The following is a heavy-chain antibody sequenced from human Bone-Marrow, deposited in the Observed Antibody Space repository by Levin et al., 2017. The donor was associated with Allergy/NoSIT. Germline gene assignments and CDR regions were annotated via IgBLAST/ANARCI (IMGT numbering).Heavy chain of an antibody. D-gene: IGHD3-10*01. CDR2: ISSRSSHI. V-gene: IGHV3-21*01. CDR1: GFSFNNYS. J-gene: IGHJ4*02. Sequence: GESLKISCAASGFSFNNYSMNWVRQAPGKGLEWVSSISSRSSHIYYVDSVEGRFTISRDNAKSSLFLQMNSLRAEDTAVYYCAKDLLYFYGSGSYDFWGQGTLVTVSS. CDR3: AKDLLYFYGSGSYDF.